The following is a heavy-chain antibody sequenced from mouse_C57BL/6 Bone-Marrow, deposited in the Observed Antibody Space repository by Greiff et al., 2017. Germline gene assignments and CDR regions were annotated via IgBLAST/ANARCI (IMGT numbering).Heavy chain of an antibody. CDR3: ARSGPLGRSFDY. Sequence: LQQPGAELVEPGASVKMSCKASGYTFTSYWITWVKQRPGQGLEWIGDIYPTSGRSNYNEKFKSKAILTVDTSSNTAYMQLSSLTSEDSAVFYCARSGPLGRSFDYWGQGTTLTVSS. V-gene: IGHV1-55*01. J-gene: IGHJ2*01. CDR2: IYPTSGRS. D-gene: IGHD4-1*01. CDR1: GYTFTSYW.